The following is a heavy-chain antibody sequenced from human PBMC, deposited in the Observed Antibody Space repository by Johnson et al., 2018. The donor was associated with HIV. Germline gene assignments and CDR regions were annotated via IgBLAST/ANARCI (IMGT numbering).Heavy chain of an antibody. CDR1: GFTFDDYG. CDR2: INWNGGST. D-gene: IGHD4-23*01. J-gene: IGHJ3*02. Sequence: VQLVESGGGVVRPGGSLRLSCAASGFTFDDYGMSWVRQAPGQGLEWVSGINWNGGSTGYGDSVKGRFTISRDNAKNSLYLHMNSLRVEDTALYYCAKLRWAPRAFDIWGQGTMVTVSS. V-gene: IGHV3-20*04. CDR3: AKLRWAPRAFDI.